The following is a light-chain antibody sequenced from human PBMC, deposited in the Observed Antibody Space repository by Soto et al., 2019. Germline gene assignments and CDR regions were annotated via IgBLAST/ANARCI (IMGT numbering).Light chain of an antibody. CDR1: QSVSSN. Sequence: DIVLTQSPGTLSLSPGERATLYCSASQSVSSNHLAWYQQKPGQAPRLLIYDASNRATGIPARFSGSGSGTDFTLTSSSLEPEDFAVYYCQQRSNWPRTFGQGTKVDIK. J-gene: IGKJ1*01. CDR3: QQRSNWPRT. V-gene: IGKV3-11*01. CDR2: DAS.